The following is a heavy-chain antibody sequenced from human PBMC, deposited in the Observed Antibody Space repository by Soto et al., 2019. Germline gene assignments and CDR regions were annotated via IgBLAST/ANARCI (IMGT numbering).Heavy chain of an antibody. CDR2: ISSSSSTI. Sequence: EVQLVESGGGLVQPGGSLRLSCAASGFTFSSYSMNWVRQAPGKGLEWVSYISSSSSTIYYADSVKGRFTISRDNAKNSLYLQMNSLRAEDTAVYYCARVIGYCSGGSCQTGTNSGPYWGQGTLVTVSS. J-gene: IGHJ4*02. CDR1: GFTFSSYS. V-gene: IGHV3-48*01. CDR3: ARVIGYCSGGSCQTGTNSGPY. D-gene: IGHD2-15*01.